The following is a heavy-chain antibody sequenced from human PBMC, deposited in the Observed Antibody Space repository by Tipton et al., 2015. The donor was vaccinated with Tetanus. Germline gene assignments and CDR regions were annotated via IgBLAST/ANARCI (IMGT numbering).Heavy chain of an antibody. Sequence: SLRLSCAASGFTFSDYYMSWIRQAPGKGLEWVSYISSSGSTIYYADSVKGRFTISRDNAKNSLYLQMNSLRAEDTAVYYCAREKVIVVVTARPSVGYYYYGMDVWGQGTTVTVSS. V-gene: IGHV3-11*01. J-gene: IGHJ6*02. CDR1: GFTFSDYY. D-gene: IGHD2-21*02. CDR2: ISSSGSTI. CDR3: AREKVIVVVTARPSVGYYYYGMDV.